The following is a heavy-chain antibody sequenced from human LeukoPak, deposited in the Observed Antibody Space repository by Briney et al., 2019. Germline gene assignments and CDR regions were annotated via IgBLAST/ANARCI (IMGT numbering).Heavy chain of an antibody. V-gene: IGHV5-51*01. Sequence: GESLKISCKGSGYSFTSYWIGWVRQMPGKGLEWMGIIYPGDSDTRYSPSFQGQVTISADKSISTAYLQWSSLKASDTAMYYCARVIVVVPAAMKGAFDIWGQGTMVTVSS. CDR2: IYPGDSDT. D-gene: IGHD2-2*01. CDR1: GYSFTSYW. CDR3: ARVIVVVPAAMKGAFDI. J-gene: IGHJ3*02.